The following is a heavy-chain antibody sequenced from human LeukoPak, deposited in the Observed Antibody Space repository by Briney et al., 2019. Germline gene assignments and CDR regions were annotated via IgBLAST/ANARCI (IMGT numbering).Heavy chain of an antibody. V-gene: IGHV3-33*08. J-gene: IGHJ1*01. CDR3: ARELDSSPAEYFQH. Sequence: GGSLRLSCAASGFTFSNFGMHWVRQAPGKGLEWVAIIWYGGSNTYYGDSVKGRFTISRDNSKNTLYLQMNSLRAEDTAVYYCARELDSSPAEYFQHWGQGTLVTVSS. CDR2: IWYGGSNT. CDR1: GFTFSNFG. D-gene: IGHD3-22*01.